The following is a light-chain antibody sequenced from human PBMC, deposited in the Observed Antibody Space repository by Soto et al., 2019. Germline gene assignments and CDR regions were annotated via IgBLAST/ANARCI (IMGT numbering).Light chain of an antibody. CDR2: DAS. Sequence: EIVLTQSPATLSLSPGERATLSCRASQSVRSYLAWYQHKHGQAPRLLIYDASNRATGIPARFSGSGSGTDFTLTISILEPEDFAVYYCQQRSNWPLTFGGGTKVEIK. J-gene: IGKJ4*01. V-gene: IGKV3-11*01. CDR1: QSVRSY. CDR3: QQRSNWPLT.